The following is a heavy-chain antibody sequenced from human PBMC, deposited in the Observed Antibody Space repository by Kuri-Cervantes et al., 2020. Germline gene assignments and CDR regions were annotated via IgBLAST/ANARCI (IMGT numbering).Heavy chain of an antibody. CDR3: TREPHPRIAAVGVFDY. Sequence: GESLKISCAASGFTFSSYSMDWVRQAPGKGLEWVSSISGSSSYIYYADSVKGRFTISRDNAKNSLYLQMNSLKTEDTAVYYCTREPHPRIAAVGVFDYWGQGTLVTVSS. D-gene: IGHD6-13*01. CDR2: ISGSSSYI. CDR1: GFTFSSYS. V-gene: IGHV3-21*03. J-gene: IGHJ4*02.